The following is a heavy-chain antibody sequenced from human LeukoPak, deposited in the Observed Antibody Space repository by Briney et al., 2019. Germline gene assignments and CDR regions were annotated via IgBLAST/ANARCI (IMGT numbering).Heavy chain of an antibody. J-gene: IGHJ4*02. CDR1: GGSFSGYY. D-gene: IGHD3-10*01. CDR3: ASRWFGELFGVDY. Sequence: SETLSLTCAVYGGSFSGYYWSWIRQPPGKGLEWIGEINHSGSTNYNPSLKSRVTISVDTSKNQFSLKLSSVTAADTAVYYCASRWFGELFGVDYWGQGTLVTVSS. V-gene: IGHV4-34*01. CDR2: INHSGST.